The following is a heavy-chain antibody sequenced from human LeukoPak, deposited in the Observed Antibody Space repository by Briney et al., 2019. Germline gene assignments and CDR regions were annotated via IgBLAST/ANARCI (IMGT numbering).Heavy chain of an antibody. CDR1: GFTFSSYG. D-gene: IGHD2-2*01. CDR2: IRYDGSNK. V-gene: IGHV3-30*02. J-gene: IGHJ4*02. Sequence: GGSLRLSCAASGFTFSSYGMHWVRQAPGKGLEWVAFIRYDGSNKYYADSVKGRFTISRDNSKNTLYLQMNSLRAEDTAVYYCAHLELDVVAPAAKTFGDYWGQGTLVTVSS. CDR3: AHLELDVVAPAAKTFGDY.